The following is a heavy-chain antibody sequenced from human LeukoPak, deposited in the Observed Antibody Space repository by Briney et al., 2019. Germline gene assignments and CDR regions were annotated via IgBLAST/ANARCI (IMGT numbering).Heavy chain of an antibody. V-gene: IGHV1-2*02. CDR3: ARVPLIAAAGRYWFDP. CDR1: GYTFTGYY. J-gene: IGHJ5*02. CDR2: INTNSGGT. D-gene: IGHD6-13*01. Sequence: ASVKVSCKSSGYTFTGYYMHWVRQAPGQGLEWMGWINTNSGGTNYAQKFQGRVTMTRDTSISTAYMELSRMRSDDTAVYYCARVPLIAAAGRYWFDPWGQGTLVTVSS.